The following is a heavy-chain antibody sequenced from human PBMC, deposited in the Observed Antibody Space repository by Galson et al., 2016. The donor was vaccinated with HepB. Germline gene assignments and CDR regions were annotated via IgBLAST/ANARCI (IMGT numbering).Heavy chain of an antibody. CDR2: IIPIFGTT. CDR3: ARVSGLEYDILTRFYYALDV. D-gene: IGHD3-9*01. CDR1: GGTFSSHA. J-gene: IGHJ6*02. V-gene: IGHV1-69*13. Sequence: SVKVSCKASGGTFSSHAITWVRQAPGQGLDWMGGIIPIFGTTNYAQKFQGRVTITADESTRTAYMELSSLRSEDTAVYYCARVSGLEYDILTRFYYALDVWGQGTTVTVSS.